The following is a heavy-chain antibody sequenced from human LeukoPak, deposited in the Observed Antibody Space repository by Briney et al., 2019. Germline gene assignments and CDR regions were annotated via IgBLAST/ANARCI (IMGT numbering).Heavy chain of an antibody. Sequence: GGSLRLSCAASGFTFSSYSMNWVRQAPGKGLEWVSSISSSSSYIYYADSVKGRFTISRDNAKKSLYLQMNRLRAEDTAVYYCARDRDIVATTLPIDYWGQGTLVTVSS. D-gene: IGHD5-12*01. J-gene: IGHJ4*02. V-gene: IGHV3-21*01. CDR2: ISSSSSYI. CDR3: ARDRDIVATTLPIDY. CDR1: GFTFSSYS.